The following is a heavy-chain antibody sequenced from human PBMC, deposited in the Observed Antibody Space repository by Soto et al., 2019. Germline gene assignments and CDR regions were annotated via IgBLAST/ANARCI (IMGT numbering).Heavy chain of an antibody. CDR2: INPSGGST. D-gene: IGHD3-3*02. CDR3: ARAAIYPRAFDI. CDR1: GYTFTHNY. V-gene: IGHV1-46*01. Sequence: GASVKVSCKTSGYTFTHNYLHWVRQAPGQGLEWMGIINPSGGSTTYAQKFQGRVTMTRDTPTSIVYMELTSLRSEDTAVYYCARAAIYPRAFDIWGQGTLVTVSS. J-gene: IGHJ3*02.